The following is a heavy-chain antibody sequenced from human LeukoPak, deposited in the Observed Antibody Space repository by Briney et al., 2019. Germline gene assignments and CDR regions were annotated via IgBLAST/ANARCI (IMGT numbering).Heavy chain of an antibody. V-gene: IGHV3-7*05. D-gene: IGHD1-1*01. J-gene: IGHJ4*02. CDR3: ARSTWTAEY. CDR1: GFIFSNSW. CDR2: IKEDGSEK. Sequence: PGGSLRLSCAASGFIFSNSWMFWVRQAPGKGLESVAIIKEDGSEKYYVDSVKGRFTISRDNAKNSLYLQMNSLSAEDTAVYYCARSTWTAEYWGQGTLVTVSS.